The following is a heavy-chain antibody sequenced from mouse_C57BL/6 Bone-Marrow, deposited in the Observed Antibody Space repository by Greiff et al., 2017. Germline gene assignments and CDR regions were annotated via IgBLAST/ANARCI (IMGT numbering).Heavy chain of an antibody. CDR1: GFTFSDYY. J-gene: IGHJ2*01. V-gene: IGHV5-16*01. D-gene: IGHD1-2*01. Sequence: EVQVVESEGGLVQPGSSMKLSCTASGFTFSDYYMAWVRQVPEKGLEWVANINYDGSSTYYLDSVKSRFIIARDNAKNILYLQMSSLKSEDTATYYCAREGDYYGIANWGQGTTLTVSS. CDR2: INYDGSST. CDR3: AREGDYYGIAN.